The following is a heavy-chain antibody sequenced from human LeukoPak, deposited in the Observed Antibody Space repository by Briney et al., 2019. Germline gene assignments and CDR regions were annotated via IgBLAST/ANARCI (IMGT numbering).Heavy chain of an antibody. CDR1: GFTFSNYA. D-gene: IGHD2-2*01. V-gene: IGHV3-30*04. CDR3: AREYCSSTSCYAGDFDY. Sequence: GGSLRLSCAASGFTFSNYAMHWVRQAPGKGLEWVAVISYDGNNKYYADSVKGRFTISRDNSKNTLYLQMNSLRAEDTAVYYCAREYCSSTSCYAGDFDYWGQGTLVTVSS. J-gene: IGHJ4*02. CDR2: ISYDGNNK.